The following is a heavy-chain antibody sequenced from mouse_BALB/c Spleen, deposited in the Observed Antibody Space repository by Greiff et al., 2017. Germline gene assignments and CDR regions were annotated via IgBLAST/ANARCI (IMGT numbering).Heavy chain of an antibody. CDR3: NVRRGLYAMDY. Sequence: VQLQQSGAELVRSGASVKLSCTASGFNIKDYYMHCVKQRPEQGLEWIGWIDPENGDTEYAPKFQGKATMTADTSSNTAYLQLSSLTSEDTAVYYCNVRRGLYAMDYWGQGTSVTVSS. J-gene: IGHJ4*01. V-gene: IGHV14-4*02. CDR1: GFNIKDYY. CDR2: IDPENGDT.